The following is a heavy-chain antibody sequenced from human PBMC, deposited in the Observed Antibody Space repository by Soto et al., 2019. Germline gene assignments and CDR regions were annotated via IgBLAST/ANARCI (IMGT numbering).Heavy chain of an antibody. CDR1: GFSLSTSGMC. CDR3: ARTSPDYYDSSGYFDP. D-gene: IGHD3-22*01. CDR2: IDWDDDK. Sequence: GSGPTLVNPTQTLTLTCTFSGFSLSTSGMCVSWIRQPPGKALEWLARIDWDDDKYYSTSLKTRLTISKDTSKNQVVLTMTNMDPVDTATYYCARTSPDYYDSSGYFDPWGQGTLVTVSS. J-gene: IGHJ5*02. V-gene: IGHV2-70*11.